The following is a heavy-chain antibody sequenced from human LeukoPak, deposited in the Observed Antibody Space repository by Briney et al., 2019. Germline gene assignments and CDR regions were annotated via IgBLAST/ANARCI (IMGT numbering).Heavy chain of an antibody. CDR2: INPNSGGT. CDR1: GYTFTGYY. V-gene: IGHV1-2*06. CDR3: ARGGEMATEYFDY. D-gene: IGHD5-24*01. Sequence: ASVKVSCKASGYTFTGYYMHWVRQAPGQGLEWMGRINPNSGGTNYAQKFQGRVTMTRDTSISTAYMELSRLRSDDTAVYYCARGGEMATEYFDYWGQGTLVTVSS. J-gene: IGHJ4*02.